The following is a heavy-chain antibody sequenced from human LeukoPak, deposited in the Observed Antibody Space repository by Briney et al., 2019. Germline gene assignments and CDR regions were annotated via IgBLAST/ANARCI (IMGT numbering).Heavy chain of an antibody. CDR3: ARQVLQDYDFWSGYSDNFDY. CDR2: INHSGST. CDR1: GGSFSGYY. D-gene: IGHD3-3*01. J-gene: IGHJ4*02. Sequence: SETLSLTCAVYGGSFSGYYWSWIRQPPGKGLEWIGEINHSGSTNYNPSLKSRVTISVDTSKNQFSLKLSSVTAADTAVYYCARQVLQDYDFWSGYSDNFDYWGQGTLVTVSS. V-gene: IGHV4-34*01.